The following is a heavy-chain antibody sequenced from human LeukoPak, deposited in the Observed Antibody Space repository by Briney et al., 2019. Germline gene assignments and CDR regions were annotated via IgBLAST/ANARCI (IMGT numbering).Heavy chain of an antibody. CDR3: ARPDYYDSSGFDY. CDR1: GYSISSGYY. Sequence: SETLSLTCTVSGYSISSGYYWGWIRPPPGKGLEWIGSIYHSGSTYYNPSLKSRVTISVDTSKNQFSLKLSSVTAADTAVYYCARPDYYDSSGFDYWGQGTLVTVSS. CDR2: IYHSGST. D-gene: IGHD3-22*01. J-gene: IGHJ4*02. V-gene: IGHV4-38-2*02.